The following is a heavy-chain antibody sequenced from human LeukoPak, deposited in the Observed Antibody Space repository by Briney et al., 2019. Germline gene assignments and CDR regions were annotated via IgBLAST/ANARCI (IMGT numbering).Heavy chain of an antibody. CDR2: INPNSGDT. D-gene: IGHD2-2*01. J-gene: IGHJ5*02. CDR1: GYTVNDNYY. V-gene: IGHV1-2*06. Sequence: ASVTVSCKASGYTVNDNYYMHWVRLAPGEGLEWMGRINPNSGDTNYAQKFQGRVTMTRDTSISTVYMELSRLKSDDTAVFYCARGLPGGFDPWGQGTLVTVSS. CDR3: ARGLPGGFDP.